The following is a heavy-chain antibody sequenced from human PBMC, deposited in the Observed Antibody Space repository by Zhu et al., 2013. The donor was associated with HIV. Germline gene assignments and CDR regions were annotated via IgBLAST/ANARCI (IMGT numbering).Heavy chain of an antibody. D-gene: IGHD3-22*01. CDR1: GGTFSSYA. Sequence: QVQLVQSGAEVKKPGSSVKVSCKASGGTFSSYAISWVRQAPGQGLEWMGGIIPIFGTANYAQKFQGRVTITADESTSTAYMELSSLRSEDTAVYYCARVAGRGRYNYDYYDSSGYYKQPYYYYGMDVWGQGTTVTVSS. V-gene: IGHV1-69*01. CDR2: IIPIFGTA. J-gene: IGHJ6*02. CDR3: ARVAGRGRYNYDYYDSSGYYKQPYYYYGMDV.